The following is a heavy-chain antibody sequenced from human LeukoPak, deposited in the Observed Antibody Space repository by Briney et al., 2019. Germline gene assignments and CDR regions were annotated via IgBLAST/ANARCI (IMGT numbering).Heavy chain of an antibody. CDR3: ARDASGYYGVHFDY. Sequence: GGSLRLSCAASGFPFSSYAMNWVRQAPGKGLEWVSVIAGSDGFTQYADSVKGRFTISRDNAKNSLYLQMNSLRAEDTAVYYCARDASGYYGVHFDYWGQGTLVTVSS. CDR1: GFPFSSYA. V-gene: IGHV3-23*01. CDR2: IAGSDGFT. D-gene: IGHD3-22*01. J-gene: IGHJ4*02.